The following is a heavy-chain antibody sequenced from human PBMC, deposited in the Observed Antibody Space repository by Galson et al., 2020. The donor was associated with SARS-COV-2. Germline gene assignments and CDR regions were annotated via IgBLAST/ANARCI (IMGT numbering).Heavy chain of an antibody. CDR3: ARDPAPLYGDNYYYGMDV. V-gene: IGHV4-59*01. Sequence: ETSETLSLTCSVYDGPISSYYWSWIRQPPGKGLEWIGYISYSGSANYNPSLGSRVTISVDLSKNQFSLKLTSVTAADTAVYYCARDPAPLYGDNYYYGMDVWGRGTTVTVSS. J-gene: IGHJ6*02. CDR1: DGPISSYY. D-gene: IGHD4-17*01. CDR2: ISYSGSA.